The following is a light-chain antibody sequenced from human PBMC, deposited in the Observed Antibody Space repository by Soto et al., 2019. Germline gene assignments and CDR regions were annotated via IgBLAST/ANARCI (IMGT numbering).Light chain of an antibody. CDR2: GVS. CDR3: QQYGSSPLIT. CDR1: QRLSASD. Sequence: ESVLTQSPGTLSFSPGQRATLSCRASQRLSASDIAWYQQKPGQAPKFLIYGVSSRATGIPDRFSGSGSGTDFTLTIRRLEPEDFAVYHCQQYGSSPLITFGQGTRREIK. J-gene: IGKJ5*01. V-gene: IGKV3-20*01.